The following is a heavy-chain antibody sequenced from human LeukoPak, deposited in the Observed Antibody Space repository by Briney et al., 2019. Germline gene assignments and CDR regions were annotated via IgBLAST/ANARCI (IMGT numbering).Heavy chain of an antibody. CDR3: ARDYGGSSPFDY. CDR1: GFTFSRYS. V-gene: IGHV3-21*01. CDR2: ISSSSSYI. Sequence: GGSLRLSCAASGFTFSRYSMNWVRQAPGKGLEWVSSISSSSSYIYYADSVKGRFTISRDNAKNSLYLHMNSLRAEDTAVYYCARDYGGSSPFDYWGQGTLVTVSS. D-gene: IGHD4-23*01. J-gene: IGHJ4*02.